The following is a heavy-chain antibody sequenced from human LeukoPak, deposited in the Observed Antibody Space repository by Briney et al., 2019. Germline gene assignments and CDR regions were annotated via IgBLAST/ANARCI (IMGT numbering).Heavy chain of an antibody. CDR3: ARELIVVVPAVLGAFDI. D-gene: IGHD2-2*01. CDR2: IYYSGST. CDR1: GGSIIIGDYY. J-gene: IGHJ3*02. V-gene: IGHV4-30-4*01. Sequence: SQTLSLTCTVSGGSIIIGDYYWSWIRQPPGKGLEWIGYIYYSGSTYYNPSLKSRVTISVDTSKNQFSLKLSSVTAADTAVYYCARELIVVVPAVLGAFDIWGQGTMVTVSS.